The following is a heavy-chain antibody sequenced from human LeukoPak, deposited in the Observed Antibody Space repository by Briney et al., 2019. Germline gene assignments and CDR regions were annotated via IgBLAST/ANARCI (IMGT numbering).Heavy chain of an antibody. D-gene: IGHD3-9*01. Sequence: GGSLRLSCAASGFMFDDSAMHWVRQAPGKGLEWVSLISGDGVSTFYADSVKGRFTISRDNSKNSLSLQMDSLTTEDTALYYCAKEGCSHTSNYFDNWGQGILVTVSS. CDR3: AKEGCSHTSNYFDN. V-gene: IGHV3-43*02. CDR2: ISGDGVST. CDR1: GFMFDDSA. J-gene: IGHJ4*02.